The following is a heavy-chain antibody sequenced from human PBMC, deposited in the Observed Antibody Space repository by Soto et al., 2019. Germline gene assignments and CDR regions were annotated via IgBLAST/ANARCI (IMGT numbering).Heavy chain of an antibody. J-gene: IGHJ6*02. D-gene: IGHD6-6*01. CDR2: ISYDGSNK. V-gene: IGHV3-30-3*01. CDR1: GFTFSSYA. Sequence: QVQLVESGGGVVQPGRSLRLSCAASGFTFSSYAMHWVRQAPGKGLEWVAVISYDGSNKYYADSVKGQFTISRDNSKNTLYLQMNSLRAEDTAVYYCARESSLVGYYYGMDVWGQGTTVTVSS. CDR3: ARESSLVGYYYGMDV.